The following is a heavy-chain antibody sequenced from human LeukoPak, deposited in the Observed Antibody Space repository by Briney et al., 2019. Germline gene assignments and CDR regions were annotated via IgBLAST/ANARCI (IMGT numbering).Heavy chain of an antibody. CDR1: GGSISSYY. D-gene: IGHD3-3*01. CDR2: IYYSGST. V-gene: IGHV4-59*12. Sequence: KASEALSLTCTVSGGSISSYYWSWIRQPPGKGLEWIGYIYYSGSTNYNPSLKSRVTISVDTSKNQLSLKLSSVTAADTAVYYCAKNRITIFGVVKGAFDIWGQGTMVTVSS. J-gene: IGHJ3*02. CDR3: AKNRITIFGVVKGAFDI.